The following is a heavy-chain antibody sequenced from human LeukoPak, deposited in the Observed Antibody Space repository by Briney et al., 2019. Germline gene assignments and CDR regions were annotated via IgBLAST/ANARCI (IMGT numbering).Heavy chain of an antibody. CDR1: GFTFSSYG. CDR3: ARDGGSYYGLDYYYYMDV. D-gene: IGHD1-26*01. V-gene: IGHV3-30*19. Sequence: GGSLRLSCAASGFTFSSYGMHWVRQAPGKGLEWVAVISYDGSNKYYADSVKGRFTISRDNSKNTLYLQMNSLRAEDTAVYYCARDGGSYYGLDYYYYMDVWGKGTTVTVSS. J-gene: IGHJ6*03. CDR2: ISYDGSNK.